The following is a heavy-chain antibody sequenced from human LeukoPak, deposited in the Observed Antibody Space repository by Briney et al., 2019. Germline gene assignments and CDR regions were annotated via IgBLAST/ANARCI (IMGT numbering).Heavy chain of an antibody. CDR1: GYTFTAYS. CDR2: INPNSGVT. D-gene: IGHD2-2*01. V-gene: IGHV1-2*02. CDR3: ARVGVEGASCYDY. Sequence: ASVKVSCKASGYTFTAYSMHWVRQAPGQGLEWRGWINPNSGVTNYAQKFQGRVTMTRDTSISTAYMELSSLRSDDTAVYYCARVGVEGASCYDYWGRGTLVTVSS. J-gene: IGHJ4*02.